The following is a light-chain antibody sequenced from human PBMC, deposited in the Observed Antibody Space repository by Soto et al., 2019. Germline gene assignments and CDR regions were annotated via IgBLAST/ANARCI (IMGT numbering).Light chain of an antibody. CDR2: DNN. J-gene: IGLJ2*01. CDR3: GTWDSSLSAVV. CDR1: SSNIGNNY. Sequence: QSVLTQPPSVSAAPGQKVTISCSGSSSNIGNNYVSWYQQLPGTAPKLLICDNNNRPSGIPDRFSGSKSGTSATLGITGLQTGDEADYYCGTWDSSLSAVVFGGGTQLTVL. V-gene: IGLV1-51*01.